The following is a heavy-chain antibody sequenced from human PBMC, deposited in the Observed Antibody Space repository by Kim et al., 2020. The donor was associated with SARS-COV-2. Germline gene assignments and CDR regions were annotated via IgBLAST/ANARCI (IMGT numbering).Heavy chain of an antibody. D-gene: IGHD2-21*02. V-gene: IGHV5-51*01. Sequence: GESLKISCKDSGYSFTTYWIGWVRQMPGKGLEWMGIIYPGDSDTKYSPSFQGQVTISADKSISTTYLQWSSLKASDTAIYYCASHLYRGGHYYIDSWGQGTLVTVSS. CDR1: GYSFTTYW. CDR3: ASHLYRGGHYYIDS. CDR2: IYPGDSDT. J-gene: IGHJ4*02.